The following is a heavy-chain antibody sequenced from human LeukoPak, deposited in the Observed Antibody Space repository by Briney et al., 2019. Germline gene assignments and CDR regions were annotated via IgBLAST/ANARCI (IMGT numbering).Heavy chain of an antibody. CDR2: ISYDGDKI. V-gene: IGHV3-30*18. J-gene: IGHJ4*02. CDR3: VKEQGSGSYRTADY. Sequence: GGSLRLSCVASGFSFSNYAMHWVRQAPGKGLEWVAVISYDGDKIYNRDSVKGRFTISRDNSKNTLYLQMNSLRAEDTAVYYCVKEQGSGSYRTADYWGQGTLVTVSS. CDR1: GFSFSNYA. D-gene: IGHD3-10*01.